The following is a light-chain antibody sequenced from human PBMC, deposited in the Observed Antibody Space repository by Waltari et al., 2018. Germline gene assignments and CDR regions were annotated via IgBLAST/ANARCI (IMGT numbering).Light chain of an antibody. Sequence: HSLANRSVNRYLDWYLQKPGQAPKLLIYTISSLDCGVPERFSGSGSGTDFTLKISRVQAEDVGIYYCKQAQQTPCTFGQGTRVEIK. CDR1: HSLANRSVNRY. V-gene: IGKV2-28*01. CDR3: KQAQQTPCT. CDR2: TIS. J-gene: IGKJ1*01.